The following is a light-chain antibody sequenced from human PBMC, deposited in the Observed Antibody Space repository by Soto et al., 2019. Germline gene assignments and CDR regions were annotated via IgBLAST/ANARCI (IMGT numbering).Light chain of an antibody. CDR3: QQYNSWPLT. CDR2: GAS. J-gene: IGKJ3*01. CDR1: QSVRSN. V-gene: IGKV3D-15*01. Sequence: EIVMTQSPATLSVSPGARATLSCTASQSVRSNLAWYQQKPGQAPRLLMYGASVRASGIPARFSGSGSGTEFTLTIGSXQPEDFAVYYCQQYNSWPLTFGPGTKVDIK.